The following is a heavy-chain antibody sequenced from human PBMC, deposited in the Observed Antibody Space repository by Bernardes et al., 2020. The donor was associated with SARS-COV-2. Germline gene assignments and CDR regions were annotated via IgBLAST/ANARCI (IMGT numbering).Heavy chain of an antibody. J-gene: IGHJ5*02. V-gene: IGHV1-58*01. CDR3: AAATLHYDSSGYYSENWFDP. CDR2: IVVVSGNT. Sequence: SAKVACKTSGFTLTSTAEGWVRQTRGQRLEWIGWIVVVSGNTNDAQKFQERVTITRDMSTSTAYMELSSLRSEDTAVYYCAAATLHYDSSGYYSENWFDPWGQGTLVTVSS. CDR1: GFTLTSTA. D-gene: IGHD3-22*01.